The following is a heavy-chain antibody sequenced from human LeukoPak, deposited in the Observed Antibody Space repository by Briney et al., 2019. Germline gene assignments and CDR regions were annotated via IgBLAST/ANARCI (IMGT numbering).Heavy chain of an antibody. CDR3: ARDDAGYSYDPRGWFDP. V-gene: IGHV3-74*01. D-gene: IGHD5-18*01. CDR2: ISSDGSST. Sequence: PGGSLRLSCAASGFTFSSYWMHWVRQAPGKGLVWVSRISSDGSSTSYADSVKGRFTISRDNAKNTLYLQMNSLRAEDTAVYYCARDDAGYSYDPRGWFDPWGQGTLVTVSS. CDR1: GFTFSSYW. J-gene: IGHJ5*02.